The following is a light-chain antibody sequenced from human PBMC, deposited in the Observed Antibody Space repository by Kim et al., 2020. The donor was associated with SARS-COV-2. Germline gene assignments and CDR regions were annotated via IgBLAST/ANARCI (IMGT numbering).Light chain of an antibody. V-gene: IGLV2-23*02. J-gene: IGLJ3*02. CDR2: EVD. Sequence: GHSITSSCTGTSNDVGGYNHVSWYQQYPGKVPNVLIYEVDKRPSGVSNRFSGSRSGNTASLTISGLQTEDEANYYCCSYTPSTFWVFGGGTKVTVL. CDR3: CSYTPSTFWV. CDR1: SNDVGGYNH.